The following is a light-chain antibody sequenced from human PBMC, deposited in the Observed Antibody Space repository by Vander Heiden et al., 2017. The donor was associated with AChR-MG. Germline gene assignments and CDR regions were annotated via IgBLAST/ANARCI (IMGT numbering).Light chain of an antibody. CDR1: SSYVGGYNY. Sequence: QSALTQPRSVSGSPGQSVAISCTGTSSYVGGYNYVSWYQQHPGKAPKRMMYDVSKRASGVPDRFSGSKSGNTASLTISGLQAEDEADYYCCSYAGSYAYVFGTGTKVTVL. CDR3: CSYAGSYAYV. V-gene: IGLV2-11*01. CDR2: DVS. J-gene: IGLJ1*01.